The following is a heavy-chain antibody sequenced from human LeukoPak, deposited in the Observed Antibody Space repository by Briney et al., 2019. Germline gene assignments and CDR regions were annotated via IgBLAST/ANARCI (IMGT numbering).Heavy chain of an antibody. V-gene: IGHV1-69*01. D-gene: IGHD3-9*01. J-gene: IGHJ3*02. CDR1: GGTFSSYA. Sequence: SVTVSCKSSGGTFSSYAISWVRQAPGQGLEWMGGIIYIYGTANIAQKFQGRATITLDESTSTAYMELSSLRPEDTAVYYCARATIDILTGYYKIDAFDIWGQGTMVTVSS. CDR3: ARATIDILTGYYKIDAFDI. CDR2: IIYIYGTA.